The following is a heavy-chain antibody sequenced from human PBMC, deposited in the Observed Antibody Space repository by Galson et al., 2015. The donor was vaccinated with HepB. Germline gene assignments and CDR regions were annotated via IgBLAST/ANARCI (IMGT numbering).Heavy chain of an antibody. Sequence: SVKVSCKASGYSFTTYGISWVRQAPGQGLEWMGWISAYNGNTIYARKFQGRVTMTTDTSTSTAYMELRSLRSDDTALYYCASGGSGGATNDYWGQGTLVTVPS. J-gene: IGHJ4*02. V-gene: IGHV1-18*04. CDR1: GYSFTTYG. CDR3: ASGGSGGATNDY. D-gene: IGHD1-26*01. CDR2: ISAYNGNT.